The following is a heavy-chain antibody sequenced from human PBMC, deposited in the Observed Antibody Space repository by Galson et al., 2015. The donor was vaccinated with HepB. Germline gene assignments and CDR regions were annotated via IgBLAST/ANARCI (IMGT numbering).Heavy chain of an antibody. CDR1: GFTFTSYG. Sequence: SVKVSCKASGFTFTSYGISWVRQAPGKGLEWMGLISDYNGNTNYAQKLQGRFTMTTDKSTSTAYLELKSLRSDDTAVYYCARVPAAMSGAFDIWGQGTMVTVSS. J-gene: IGHJ3*02. CDR3: ARVPAAMSGAFDI. D-gene: IGHD2-2*01. CDR2: ISDYNGNT. V-gene: IGHV1-18*04.